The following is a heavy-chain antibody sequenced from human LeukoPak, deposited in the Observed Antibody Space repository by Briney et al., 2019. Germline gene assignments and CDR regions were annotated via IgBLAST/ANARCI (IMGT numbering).Heavy chain of an antibody. CDR2: IYYSGST. V-gene: IGHV4-59*08. J-gene: IGHJ4*02. D-gene: IGHD3-10*01. CDR1: GGSISSDY. CDR3: ARHESRQPRRAPFDY. Sequence: SETLSLTCTVSGGSISSDYWSWIRQPPGKGLEWIGYIYYSGSTNYNPSLKSRVTISVDTSKNQFSLKLSSVTAADTAVYYCARHESRQPRRAPFDYWGQGTLVTVSS.